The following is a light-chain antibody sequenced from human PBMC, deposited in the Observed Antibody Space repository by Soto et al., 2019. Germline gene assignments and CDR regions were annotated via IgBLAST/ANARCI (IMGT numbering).Light chain of an antibody. CDR3: GSWDSSLSAYV. V-gene: IGLV1-51*01. Sequence: SVLTQPPSVSAAPGQKVTISCSGSSSNIGGNSVSWYQQFPGTAPKLLIYDDNKRPSGIPDRFSGSKSGTSATLGITGFQTGDEADYYCGSWDSSLSAYVFGTGTKVTVL. CDR2: DDN. CDR1: SSNIGGNS. J-gene: IGLJ1*01.